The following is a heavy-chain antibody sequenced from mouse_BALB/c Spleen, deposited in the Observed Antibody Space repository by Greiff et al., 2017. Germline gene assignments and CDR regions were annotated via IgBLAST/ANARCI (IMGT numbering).Heavy chain of an antibody. V-gene: IGHV1-15*01. CDR2: IDPETGGT. J-gene: IGHJ2*01. D-gene: IGHD1-1*02. CDR1: GYTFTDYE. Sequence: QVQLQQSGAELVRPGASVTLSCKASGYTFTDYEMHWVKQTPVHGLEWIGAIDPETGGTAYNQKFKGKATLTADKSSSTAYMELRSLTSEDSAVYYCTRVGPRSFYFDYWGQGTTLTVSS. CDR3: TRVGPRSFYFDY.